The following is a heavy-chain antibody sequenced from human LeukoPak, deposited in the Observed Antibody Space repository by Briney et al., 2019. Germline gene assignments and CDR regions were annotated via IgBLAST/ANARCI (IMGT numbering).Heavy chain of an antibody. Sequence: GGSLRLSCAASGFNFNNCTFNWVRQAPGKGLEWVSPISSRSTYIYYADSMKGRFTISRDNAKNSLYLQMNSLRAEDTAVYYCARSPGGTYYYYYMDVWGKGTTVTVSS. CDR1: GFNFNNCT. V-gene: IGHV3-21*01. CDR2: ISSRSTYI. J-gene: IGHJ6*03. D-gene: IGHD3-10*01. CDR3: ARSPGGTYYYYYMDV.